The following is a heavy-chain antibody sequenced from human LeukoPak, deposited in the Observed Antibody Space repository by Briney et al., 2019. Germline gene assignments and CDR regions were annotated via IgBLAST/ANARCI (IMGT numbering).Heavy chain of an antibody. CDR3: ARSMKYYDFWSGYDFDY. CDR2: INWNGGST. V-gene: IGHV3-20*04. CDR1: GFTFDDYG. Sequence: GGSLRLSCAASGFTFDDYGMSWVRQAPGKGLEWVSGINWNGGSTGYADSAKGRFTISRDNAKNSLYLQMNSLRAEDTAVYYCARSMKYYDFWSGYDFDYWGQGTLVTVSS. D-gene: IGHD3-3*01. J-gene: IGHJ4*02.